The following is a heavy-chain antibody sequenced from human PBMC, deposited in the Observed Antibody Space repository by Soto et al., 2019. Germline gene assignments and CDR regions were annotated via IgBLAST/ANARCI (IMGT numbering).Heavy chain of an antibody. Sequence: GGSLRLSCAASGFTFSSYAMSWVRQAPGKGLEWVSAISGSGGSTYYADSVKGRFTISRDNSKNTLYLQMNSLRAEDTAVYYCAKDRKRIQPNHYYYYHGMDVWGQGTTVTVSS. V-gene: IGHV3-23*01. D-gene: IGHD5-18*01. J-gene: IGHJ6*02. CDR2: ISGSGGST. CDR3: AKDRKRIQPNHYYYYHGMDV. CDR1: GFTFSSYA.